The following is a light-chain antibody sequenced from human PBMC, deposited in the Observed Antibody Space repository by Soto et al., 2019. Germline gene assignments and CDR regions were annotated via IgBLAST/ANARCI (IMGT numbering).Light chain of an antibody. Sequence: EIVMTQSPVTLSVSPGESATLSCRASQSVGSNLAWYQQKPGQAPRLLIYGASNRATGIPARFSGSGSGTDFTLTISSLEPEDFAVYYCQQRSNWPPTFGQGTRLEIK. CDR1: QSVGSN. J-gene: IGKJ5*01. CDR2: GAS. CDR3: QQRSNWPPT. V-gene: IGKV3-11*01.